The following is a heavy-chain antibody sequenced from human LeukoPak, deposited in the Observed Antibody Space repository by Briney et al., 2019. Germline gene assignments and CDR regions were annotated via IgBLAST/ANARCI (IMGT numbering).Heavy chain of an antibody. CDR3: TRGRKNYDSGY. V-gene: IGHV3-49*04. Sequence: GGSLRLSYTASGFTFGDYAMSWVRQAPGKGLEWVGFIRSKAYGGTTEYAASVKGRFTISRDDSKSIAYLQMNSLKTEDTAVYYCTRGRKNYDSGYWGQGTLVTVSS. CDR1: GFTFGDYA. D-gene: IGHD3-3*01. CDR2: IRSKAYGGTT. J-gene: IGHJ4*02.